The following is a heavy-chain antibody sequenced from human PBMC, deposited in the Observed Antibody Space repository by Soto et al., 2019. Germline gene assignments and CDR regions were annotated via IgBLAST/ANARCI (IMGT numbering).Heavy chain of an antibody. V-gene: IGHV1-3*01. D-gene: IGHD1-26*01. CDR1: GYTFTSYD. CDR3: ARDQNSGSNYGNYLDY. Sequence: ASVKVSCKASGYTFTSYDMHWVRQAPGQRLEWMGWINAGNGNTKYSQKFQGRVTITRDTSASTAYMELSSLRSEDTAIYYCARDQNSGSNYGNYLDYWGQGTLVTVSS. CDR2: INAGNGNT. J-gene: IGHJ4*02.